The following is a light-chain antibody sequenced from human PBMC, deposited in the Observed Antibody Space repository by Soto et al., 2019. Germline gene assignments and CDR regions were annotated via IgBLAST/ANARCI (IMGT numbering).Light chain of an antibody. Sequence: EIVLTQSPGTLSLSPGERATLSCRASQSFNSIYLAWYQQKPGQAPRLLIYDVSNRATGIPARFSGSGSGTDFTLTISSLEPEDFAVYHCQQRSNWPRTFGQGTKVDIK. CDR1: QSFNSIY. J-gene: IGKJ2*01. CDR2: DVS. V-gene: IGKV3-11*01. CDR3: QQRSNWPRT.